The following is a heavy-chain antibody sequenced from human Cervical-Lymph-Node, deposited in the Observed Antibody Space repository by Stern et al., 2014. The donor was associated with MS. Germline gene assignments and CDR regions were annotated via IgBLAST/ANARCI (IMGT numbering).Heavy chain of an antibody. CDR2: IHYRGST. V-gene: IGHV4-31*03. D-gene: IGHD3-16*01. Sequence: VQLVESGPGLVKLSQTLSLTCTVSGGSISSTGYYWTWIRQHPGKGLEWMGCIHYRGSTYYNPSLKSRGTISVDTSQNQFSLNLTSVTAADTALYYCARSDRLWGSFDYWGQGRLVTVSS. CDR1: GGSISSTGYY. CDR3: ARSDRLWGSFDY. J-gene: IGHJ4*02.